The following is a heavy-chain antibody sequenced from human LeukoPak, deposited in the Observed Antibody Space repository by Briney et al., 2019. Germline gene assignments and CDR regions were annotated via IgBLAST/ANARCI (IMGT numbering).Heavy chain of an antibody. D-gene: IGHD3-10*01. Sequence: PSETLSLTCAVYGGSFSGYYWSWIRQPPGKGLEWIGEINHSGSTNYNPSLKSRVTISVDTSKNQFSLKLSSVTAADTAVYYCARAGFGESDRFDPWGQGTLVTVSS. CDR3: ARAGFGESDRFDP. J-gene: IGHJ5*02. CDR1: GGSFSGYY. CDR2: INHSGST. V-gene: IGHV4-34*01.